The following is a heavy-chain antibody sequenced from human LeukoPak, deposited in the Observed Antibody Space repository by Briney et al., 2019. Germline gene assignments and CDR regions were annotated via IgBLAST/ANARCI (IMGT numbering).Heavy chain of an antibody. CDR1: GFTFSSYW. J-gene: IGHJ5*02. Sequence: GGSLRLSCAASGFTFSSYWMSWVRVAPGKGLEWVANIKGDGSEKWYADSVKGRFTISRDNAQNSVHLQMNSLRAEGTAVYHCARDEYRSRWLHPWGQGTLVTVTS. CDR2: IKGDGSEK. CDR3: ARDEYRSRWLHP. D-gene: IGHD5-24*01. V-gene: IGHV3-7*01.